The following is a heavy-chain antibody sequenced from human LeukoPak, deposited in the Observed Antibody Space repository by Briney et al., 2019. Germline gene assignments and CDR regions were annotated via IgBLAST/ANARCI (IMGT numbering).Heavy chain of an antibody. CDR2: IYYSGST. Sequence: SETLSLTCTVSGGSISSGGYYWSWIRQHPGKGLEWIGYIYYSGSTYYNPSLKSRVTISVDTSKNQFSLKLSSVTAADTAVYYCARDVGATTGHYFDYWGQGTLVTVSS. J-gene: IGHJ4*02. D-gene: IGHD1-26*01. CDR1: GGSISSGGYY. CDR3: ARDVGATTGHYFDY. V-gene: IGHV4-31*03.